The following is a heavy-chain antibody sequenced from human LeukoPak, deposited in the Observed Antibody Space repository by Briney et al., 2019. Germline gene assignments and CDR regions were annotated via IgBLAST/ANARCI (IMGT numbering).Heavy chain of an antibody. V-gene: IGHV3-23*01. CDR3: ANPGRVSGSYNPFDY. D-gene: IGHD3-10*01. Sequence: GGSLRLSCAASRLTFSSYVMSWVRQTPGKGLEWVSAISGSGDTTSYADSVKGRFTISRDNSKNTLYLQTNSLRAEDTAVYYCANPGRVSGSYNPFDYWGQGTRVTVSS. CDR1: RLTFSSYV. CDR2: ISGSGDTT. J-gene: IGHJ4*02.